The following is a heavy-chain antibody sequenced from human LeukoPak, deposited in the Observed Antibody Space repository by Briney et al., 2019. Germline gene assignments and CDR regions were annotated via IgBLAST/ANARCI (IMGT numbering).Heavy chain of an antibody. CDR2: ISAYNGNT. Sequence: GASVKVSCKASGYTFTSYGISWVRQAPGQGLEWMGWISAYNGNTNYAQKLQGRVTMTTDTSTSTAYMELRSLRSDDTAVYYCAREYGGVVVTAYFDYWGQGTLVTVSS. CDR1: GYTFTSYG. D-gene: IGHD2-21*02. J-gene: IGHJ4*02. CDR3: AREYGGVVVTAYFDY. V-gene: IGHV1-18*01.